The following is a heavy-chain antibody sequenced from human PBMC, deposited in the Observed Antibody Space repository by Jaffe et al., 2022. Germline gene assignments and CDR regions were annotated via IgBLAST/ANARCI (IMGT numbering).Heavy chain of an antibody. CDR1: GYSISSGYY. J-gene: IGHJ3*02. V-gene: IGHV4-38-2*01. CDR2: IYHSGST. Sequence: QVQLQESGPGLVKPSETLSLTCAVSGYSISSGYYWGWIRQPPGKGLEWIGSIYHSGSTYYNPSLKSRVTISVDTSKNQFSLKLSSVTAADTAVYYCARGSSSWYAYGAFDIWGQGTMVTVSS. D-gene: IGHD6-13*01. CDR3: ARGSSSWYAYGAFDI.